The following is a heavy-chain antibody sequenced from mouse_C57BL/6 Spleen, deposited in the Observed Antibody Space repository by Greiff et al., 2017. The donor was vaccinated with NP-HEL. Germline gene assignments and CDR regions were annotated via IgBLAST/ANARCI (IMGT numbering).Heavy chain of an antibody. CDR3: GRGALQAWFAY. CDR1: GFTFSDYG. CDR2: ISSGSSTI. V-gene: IGHV5-17*01. Sequence: EVQVVESGGGLVKPGGSLKLSCAASGFTFSDYGMHWVRQAPEKGLEWVAYISSGSSTIYYADTVKGRFTISRDNAKNTLFLQMTSLRSEDTAMYYCGRGALQAWFAYWGQGTLVTVSA. D-gene: IGHD1-1*01. J-gene: IGHJ3*01.